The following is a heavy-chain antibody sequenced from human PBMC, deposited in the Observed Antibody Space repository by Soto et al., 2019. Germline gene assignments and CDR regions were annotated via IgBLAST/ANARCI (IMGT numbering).Heavy chain of an antibody. Sequence: SLRLSCAASGFTYKNQDIQRVRQALGKGLERVAVITYDGFNEYYADSVRGRFTISRDNSKNTLYMQMNSLRAEETAVYYCAKSFAHHYYFLSYCGQRSLVPVSS. J-gene: IGHJ1*01. CDR1: GFTYKNQD. V-gene: IGHV3-30*18. CDR2: ITYDGFNE. CDR3: AKSFAHHYYFLSY. D-gene: IGHD3-10*01.